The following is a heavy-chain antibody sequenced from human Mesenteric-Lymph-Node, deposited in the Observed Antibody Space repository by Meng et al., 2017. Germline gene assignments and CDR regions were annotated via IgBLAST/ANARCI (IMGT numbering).Heavy chain of an antibody. CDR1: GGSISSVYW. V-gene: IGHV4-4*02. J-gene: IGHJ4*02. CDR3: ARGGYYSFDY. CDR2: IYHSGST. Sequence: LLQESGSGLGSPSQTLVRTCVVSGGSISSVYWLTWVRQSPGKGLEWIGEIYHSGSTNYNPSLKSRVTISVDKSKNQFSLKLTSVTAADTAVYYCARGGYYSFDYWGQGTLVTVSS. D-gene: IGHD5-18*01.